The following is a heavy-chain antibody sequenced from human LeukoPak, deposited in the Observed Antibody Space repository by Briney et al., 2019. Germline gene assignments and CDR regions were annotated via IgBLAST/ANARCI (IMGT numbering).Heavy chain of an antibody. V-gene: IGHV4-39*01. J-gene: IGHJ5*02. D-gene: IGHD1-26*01. Sequence: PSETLSLTCTVSGGSISSSSYYWCWIRQPPGKGLEWIGRIYCSGSTYYNPSLKSRVTISVDTSKNQFSLKLSSVTAADTAVYYCARHKWELRTDWFDPWGQGTLVTVSS. CDR1: GGSISSSSYY. CDR3: ARHKWELRTDWFDP. CDR2: IYCSGST.